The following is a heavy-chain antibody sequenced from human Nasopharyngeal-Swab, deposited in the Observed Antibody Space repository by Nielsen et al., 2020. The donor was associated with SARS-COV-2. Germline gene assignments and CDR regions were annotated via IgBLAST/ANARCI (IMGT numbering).Heavy chain of an antibody. CDR3: AKKTQSRFLGYMDV. V-gene: IGHV3-30*02. Sequence: GESLKISCAASGFTFSSYGMHWVRQAPGKGLEWVAFIRYDGSNKYYADSVKGRFTISRDNSKNTLYPQMNSLRAEDTAVYYCAKKTQSRFLGYMDVWGKGTTVTVSS. CDR1: GFTFSSYG. CDR2: IRYDGSNK. J-gene: IGHJ6*03. D-gene: IGHD3-3*01.